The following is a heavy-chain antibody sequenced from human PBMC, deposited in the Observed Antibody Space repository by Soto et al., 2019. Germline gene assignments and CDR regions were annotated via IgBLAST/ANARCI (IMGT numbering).Heavy chain of an antibody. D-gene: IGHD5-12*01. CDR1: GGSISSGGYY. CDR2: IYYSGGT. V-gene: IGHV4-31*03. Sequence: SETLSLTCTVSGGSISSGGYYWSWIRQHPGKGLEWIGYIYYSGGTYYNPSLKSRVTISVDTSKNQFSLKLSSVTAADTAVYYCASAPSRYDLKLGFDPRGQGTLVTVPS. CDR3: ASAPSRYDLKLGFDP. J-gene: IGHJ5*02.